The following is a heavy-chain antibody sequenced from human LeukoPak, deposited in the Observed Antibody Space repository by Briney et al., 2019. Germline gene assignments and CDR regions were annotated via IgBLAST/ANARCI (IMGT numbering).Heavy chain of an antibody. D-gene: IGHD6-13*01. Sequence: GGSLRLSCAASGFTFSSYAMSWVRQAPGKGPEWVSAISGSGGSTYYADSVKGRFTISRDNSKNTLYLQMNSLRAEDTAVYYCAKARIAAAGRSSPAYYFDYWGQGTLVTVSS. CDR2: ISGSGGST. V-gene: IGHV3-23*01. CDR1: GFTFSSYA. CDR3: AKARIAAAGRSSPAYYFDY. J-gene: IGHJ4*02.